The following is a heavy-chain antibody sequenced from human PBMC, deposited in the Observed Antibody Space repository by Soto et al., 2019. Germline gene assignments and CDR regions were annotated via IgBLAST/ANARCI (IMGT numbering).Heavy chain of an antibody. Sequence: QVQLQESGPGLVKPSETLSLTCTVSGGSISDYQWNWIRQSPGKGLEWIGYIYYSGRTNYNPSLKSRLTISLDTSTKQFSLSLRSVTAADTAVYYCARRRGLGEISPYFDSWGQGTLVTVSS. CDR3: ARRRGLGEISPYFDS. V-gene: IGHV4-59*01. CDR2: IYYSGRT. J-gene: IGHJ4*02. CDR1: GGSISDYQ. D-gene: IGHD3-16*02.